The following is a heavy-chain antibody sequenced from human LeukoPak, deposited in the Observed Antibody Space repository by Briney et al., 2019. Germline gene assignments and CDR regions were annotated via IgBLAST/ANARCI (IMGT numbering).Heavy chain of an antibody. Sequence: SETLSLTCAVYGGSFSGYYWSWIRQPPGKGLEWIGEINHSGSTNYNPSLKSRVTISVDTSKNQFSLKLSSVTAADTAVYYCAGGSIYYDSSGLYYWGQGTLVTVSS. CDR3: AGGSIYYDSSGLYY. V-gene: IGHV4-34*01. J-gene: IGHJ4*02. CDR2: INHSGST. D-gene: IGHD3-22*01. CDR1: GGSFSGYY.